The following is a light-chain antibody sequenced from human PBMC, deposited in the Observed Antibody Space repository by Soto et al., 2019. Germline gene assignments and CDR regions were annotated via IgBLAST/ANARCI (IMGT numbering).Light chain of an antibody. CDR1: QGISSY. CDR2: AAS. J-gene: IGKJ1*01. CDR3: QQFNSFPRT. V-gene: IGKV1-9*01. Sequence: DIQLTQSPSFLSASVGDRVTVTCRASQGISSYLAWYQQKPGKAPKLLIYAASTLQSGVPSRFSGSGSGTEFTLTICSLQTEDFATYYCQQFNSFPRTFGLGTKVEIK.